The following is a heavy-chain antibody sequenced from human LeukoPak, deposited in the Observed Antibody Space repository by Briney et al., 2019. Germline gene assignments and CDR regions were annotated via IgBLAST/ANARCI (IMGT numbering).Heavy chain of an antibody. V-gene: IGHV1-24*01. J-gene: IGHJ6*02. CDR2: FDPEEGET. CDR3: ATIHYQIVGARIDYYGMDV. D-gene: IGHD1-26*01. CDR1: GYTLTELS. Sequence: SVTVSCLVSGYTLTELSMHWVRQAPRKGREWMGGFDPEEGETIYAQKFQGRVTMTEDTSTDTAYMELSSLRSEDTAVYYCATIHYQIVGARIDYYGMDVWGQGTTVTVSS.